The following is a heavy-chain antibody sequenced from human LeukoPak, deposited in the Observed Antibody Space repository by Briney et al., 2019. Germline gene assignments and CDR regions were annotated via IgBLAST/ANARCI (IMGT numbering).Heavy chain of an antibody. CDR2: VNHSGST. J-gene: IGHJ4*02. D-gene: IGHD3-10*01. CDR1: GGSFSGYY. CDR3: ARVGRITMVRGVLYYFDY. V-gene: IGHV4-34*01. Sequence: SETLSLTCAVYGGSFSGYYWSWIRQPPGKGLEWIGEVNHSGSTNYNPSLKSRVTISVDTSKNQFSLKLSSVTAPDTAVYYCARVGRITMVRGVLYYFDYWGQGTLVTVSS.